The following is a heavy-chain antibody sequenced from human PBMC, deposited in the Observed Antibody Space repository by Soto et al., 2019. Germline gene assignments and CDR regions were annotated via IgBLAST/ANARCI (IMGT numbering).Heavy chain of an antibody. V-gene: IGHV3-23*01. J-gene: IGHJ1*01. Sequence: LRLSCAASGFTFSSYAMSWVRQAPGKGLEWVSAISGSGGSTYYADSVKGRFTISRDNSKNTLYLQMNSLRAEDTAVYYCAKDQQWLVIGHHSAEYFQHWGQGTLVTVSS. CDR1: GFTFSSYA. CDR2: ISGSGGST. D-gene: IGHD6-19*01. CDR3: AKDQQWLVIGHHSAEYFQH.